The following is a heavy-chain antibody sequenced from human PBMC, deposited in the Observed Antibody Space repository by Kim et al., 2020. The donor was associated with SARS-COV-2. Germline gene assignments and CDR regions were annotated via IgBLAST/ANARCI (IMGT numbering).Heavy chain of an antibody. D-gene: IGHD1-1*01. Sequence: SETLSLTCTVSGGSISSYYWSWIRQPPGKGLEWIGYIYYSGSTNYNPSLKSRVTISVDTSKNQFSLKLSSVTAADTAVYYCARVLSDWNDVLGYFDLWGRGTLVTVSS. V-gene: IGHV4-59*01. CDR1: GGSISSYY. J-gene: IGHJ2*01. CDR3: ARVLSDWNDVLGYFDL. CDR2: IYYSGST.